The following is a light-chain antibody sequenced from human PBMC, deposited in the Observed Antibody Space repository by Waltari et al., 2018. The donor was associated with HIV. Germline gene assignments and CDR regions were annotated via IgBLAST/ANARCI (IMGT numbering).Light chain of an antibody. J-gene: IGLJ3*02. V-gene: IGLV4-60*03. CDR2: LEGSGNY. Sequence: QPVLSLSSSASASLAPPVNLTCTLRSGPSHSFIAWLQQQPGKAPRFLMKLEGSGNYNRGSGIPDRFSGSSSGADRYLTISNVQSEDEADYYCETWGRNIRVFGGGTKLTVL. CDR3: ETWGRNIRV. CDR1: SGPSHSF.